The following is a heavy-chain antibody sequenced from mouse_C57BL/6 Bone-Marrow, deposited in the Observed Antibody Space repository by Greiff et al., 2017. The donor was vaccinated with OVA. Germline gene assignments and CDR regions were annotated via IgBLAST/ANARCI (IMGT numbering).Heavy chain of an antibody. V-gene: IGHV5-16*01. CDR3: AREGGLLRGHFDY. D-gene: IGHD1-1*01. Sequence: DVHLVESEGGLVQPGSSMKLSCTASGFTFSDYYMAWVRQVPEKGLEWVANINYDGSSTYYLDSLKSRFIISRDNAKNILYLQMSSLKSEDTATYYCAREGGLLRGHFDYWGQGTTLTVSS. CDR1: GFTFSDYY. J-gene: IGHJ2*01. CDR2: INYDGSST.